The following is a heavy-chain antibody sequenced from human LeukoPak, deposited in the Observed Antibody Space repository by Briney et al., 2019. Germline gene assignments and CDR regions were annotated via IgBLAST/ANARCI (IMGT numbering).Heavy chain of an antibody. J-gene: IGHJ6*03. CDR2: MNLNSGNT. Sequence: ASVKVSCKASGYTFTSYDINWVRQATGQGLEWMGWMNLNSGNTGYAQKFQGRVTMTRNTSIGTAYMELSSLRSEDTAVYYCARGDYYYYYMDVWGKGTTVTVSS. CDR3: ARGDYYYYYMDV. V-gene: IGHV1-8*01. CDR1: GYTFTSYD.